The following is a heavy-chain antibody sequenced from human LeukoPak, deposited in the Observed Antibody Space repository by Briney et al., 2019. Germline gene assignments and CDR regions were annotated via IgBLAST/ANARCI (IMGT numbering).Heavy chain of an antibody. J-gene: IGHJ4*02. CDR3: ARAYEIVVVITANFDY. CDR1: GFTFSTYA. CDR2: FSGSGGTT. Sequence: GGSLRLSCAASGFTFSTYAMSWVRRAPGKGLEWVSAFSGSGGTTYYADSVKGRFTISRDNSKNTLYLQMNSLRAEDTAVYYCARAYEIVVVITANFDYWGQGTLVSVSS. D-gene: IGHD3-22*01. V-gene: IGHV3-23*01.